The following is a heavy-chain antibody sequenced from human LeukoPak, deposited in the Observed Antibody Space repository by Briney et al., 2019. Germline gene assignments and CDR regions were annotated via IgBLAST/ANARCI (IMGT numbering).Heavy chain of an antibody. D-gene: IGHD2-2*02. Sequence: PGGSLRLSCAASGFTFSSYAMSWVRQAPGKGLGGVSAISGSGGSRYYEDTVKGRFTISRDNSKNTLYLQMNSLRADDTAVYYCAKEFPIFDYWGQGTLVTVSS. CDR2: ISGSGGSR. V-gene: IGHV3-23*01. J-gene: IGHJ4*02. CDR3: AKEFPIFDY. CDR1: GFTFSSYA.